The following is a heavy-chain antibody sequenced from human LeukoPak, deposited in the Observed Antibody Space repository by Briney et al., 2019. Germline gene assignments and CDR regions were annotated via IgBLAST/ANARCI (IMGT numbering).Heavy chain of an antibody. CDR1: GFTFSSYW. V-gene: IGHV3-30*18. J-gene: IGHJ3*02. CDR2: ISYDGSNK. D-gene: IGHD6-19*01. Sequence: PGGSLRLSCAASGFTFSSYWMHWVRQAPGKGLEWVAVISYDGSNKYYADSVKGRFTISRDNSKNTLYLQMNSLRAEDTAVYYCAKGMSSGWYVAFDIWGQGTMVTVSS. CDR3: AKGMSSGWYVAFDI.